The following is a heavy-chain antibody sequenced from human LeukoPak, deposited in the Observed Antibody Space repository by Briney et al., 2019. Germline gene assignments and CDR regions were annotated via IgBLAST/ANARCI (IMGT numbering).Heavy chain of an antibody. V-gene: IGHV1-69*05. CDR2: IITVFGPP. CDR3: ARGDYALVQADRYFDL. CDR1: GGTFGTYA. J-gene: IGHJ2*01. D-gene: IGHD3-16*01. Sequence: SVKVSCKASGGTFGTYAVNWVRQAPGQGLEWMGGIITVFGPPKYTQKFQGRLTISTDDPTGTAYMELNSLTSDDTAVYYCARGDYALVQADRYFDLWGRGTLVTVSS.